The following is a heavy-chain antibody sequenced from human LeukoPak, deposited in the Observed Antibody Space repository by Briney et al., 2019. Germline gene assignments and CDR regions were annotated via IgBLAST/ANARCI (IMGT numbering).Heavy chain of an antibody. CDR3: ARDRGYSYGRHDAFDI. CDR2: ISSNGGST. J-gene: IGHJ3*02. Sequence: GGSLRLSCAASGFTFSSYAMHWVRQAPGKGLKYVSAISSNGGSTYYANSVKGRFTISRDNSKNTLYLQMGSLRAEDMAVYYCARDRGYSYGRHDAFDIWGQGTMVTVSS. CDR1: GFTFSSYA. D-gene: IGHD5-18*01. V-gene: IGHV3-64*01.